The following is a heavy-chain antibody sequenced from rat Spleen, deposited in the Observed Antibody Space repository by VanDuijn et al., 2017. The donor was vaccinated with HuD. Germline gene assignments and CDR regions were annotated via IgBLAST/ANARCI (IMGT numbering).Heavy chain of an antibody. Sequence: EVQLVESGGGLVQPGRSLKLSCAASGFTFSDYGVAWVRQAPTKGLEWVATISYDGITTYYRDSVRGRFTISRDNAKSTLYLQMDSLRSEETATYYCARRHYGYTDYFDYWGQGVMVTVSS. V-gene: IGHV5-29*01. J-gene: IGHJ2*01. D-gene: IGHD1-9*01. CDR2: ISYDGITT. CDR1: GFTFSDYG. CDR3: ARRHYGYTDYFDY.